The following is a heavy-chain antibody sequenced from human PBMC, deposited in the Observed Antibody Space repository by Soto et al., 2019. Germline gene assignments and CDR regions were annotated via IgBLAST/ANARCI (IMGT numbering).Heavy chain of an antibody. CDR1: GGSISTITW. CDR2: IYHSGST. V-gene: IGHV4-4*02. J-gene: IGHJ4*02. D-gene: IGHD2-2*03. CDR3: ARDLGSCSSTICRPFDY. Sequence: QVQLRESGPGLVKTSGTLSLTCAVSGGSISTITWWSWVRQPPGKGLQWIGEIYHSGSTNYNPSLKSRVTISVDKSKNQFSLELSSVTAADTAVYYCARDLGSCSSTICRPFDYWGQGTLVTVSS.